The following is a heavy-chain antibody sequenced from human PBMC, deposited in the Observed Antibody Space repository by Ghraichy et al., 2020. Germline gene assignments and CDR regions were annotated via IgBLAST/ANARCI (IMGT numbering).Heavy chain of an antibody. CDR3: ARDLYGSGSYYAFDI. CDR1: GYTFSSHG. D-gene: IGHD3-10*01. J-gene: IGHJ3*02. CDR2: INTYTGNA. Sequence: ASVKVSCKASGYTFSSHGISWVRQAPGQGLDWMGWINTYTGNANYAQKLQGRVTMTTDTSTSTVYMELRSLRSDDTAVYYCARDLYGSGSYYAFDIWGQGTMVTVSS. V-gene: IGHV1-18*01.